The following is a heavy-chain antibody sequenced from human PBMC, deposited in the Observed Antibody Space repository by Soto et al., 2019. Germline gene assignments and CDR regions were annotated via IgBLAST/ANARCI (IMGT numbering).Heavy chain of an antibody. Sequence: PSETLSLTCAVSGYSISSGYYWGWIRQPPGKGLEWIGSIYHSGSTYYNPSLKSRVTISVDTSKNQFSLKLSSVTAADTAVYYCVGHVRGANSGSYYVDAFDIWGQGTMVTVSS. D-gene: IGHD1-26*01. CDR3: VGHVRGANSGSYYVDAFDI. J-gene: IGHJ3*02. V-gene: IGHV4-38-2*01. CDR1: GYSISSGYY. CDR2: IYHSGST.